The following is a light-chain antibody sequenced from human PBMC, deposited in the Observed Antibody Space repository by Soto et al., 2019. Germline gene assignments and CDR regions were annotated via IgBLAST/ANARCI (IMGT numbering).Light chain of an antibody. CDR1: SSDIGGYNS. V-gene: IGLV2-14*01. J-gene: IGLJ1*01. CDR3: TSYTPIVTLGSV. Sequence: QSALAQPASVSGSPGQSITISCTGTSSDIGGYNSVSWYQQHPGRAPRFIIYEVTNRPSGVSNLFSASKSGNTASLTISWLQAEDEADYYCTSYTPIVTLGSVFGTGTKVTVL. CDR2: EVT.